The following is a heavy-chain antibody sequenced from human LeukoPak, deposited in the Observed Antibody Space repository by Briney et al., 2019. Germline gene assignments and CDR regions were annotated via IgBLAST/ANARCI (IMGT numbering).Heavy chain of an antibody. J-gene: IGHJ4*02. Sequence: GASVKVSCKASGYTFTSYGISWVRQAPGQGLEWMGWISAYNGNTNYAQKLQGRVTMTTDTSTSTAYMELRSLRSDDTAVYYCARALYYDSSDGAGYWGQGTLVTVSS. D-gene: IGHD3-22*01. CDR2: ISAYNGNT. V-gene: IGHV1-18*01. CDR3: ARALYYDSSDGAGY. CDR1: GYTFTSYG.